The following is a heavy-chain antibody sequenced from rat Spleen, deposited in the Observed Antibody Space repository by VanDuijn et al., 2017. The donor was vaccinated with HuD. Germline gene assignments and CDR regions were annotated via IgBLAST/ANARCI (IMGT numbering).Heavy chain of an antibody. CDR2: ISYDGSST. Sequence: EVQLVESGGGLVQPGRSLKLSCAASGFTFSDYNMAWVRQAPKKGLEWVATISYDGSSTYYRDSVKGRFNISRDNAESTLYLQMDSLRSEDTATYYCARRYDFDFWGQGVMVTVSS. D-gene: IGHD2-1*01. CDR3: ARRYDFDF. J-gene: IGHJ2*01. CDR1: GFTFSDYN. V-gene: IGHV5-7*01.